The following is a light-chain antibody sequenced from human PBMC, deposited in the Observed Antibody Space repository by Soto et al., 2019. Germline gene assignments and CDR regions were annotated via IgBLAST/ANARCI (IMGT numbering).Light chain of an antibody. CDR1: KLGDKD. Sequence: SYELTQPPSVSVSPGQTASITCSGDKLGDKDVCWYQQKPGQSPILVIYQDNKRPSGIPERFSGSNSGNTATLTISGTQAMDEADYYCQVWDSSTVFGTGTKVTVL. CDR3: QVWDSSTV. J-gene: IGLJ1*01. CDR2: QDN. V-gene: IGLV3-1*01.